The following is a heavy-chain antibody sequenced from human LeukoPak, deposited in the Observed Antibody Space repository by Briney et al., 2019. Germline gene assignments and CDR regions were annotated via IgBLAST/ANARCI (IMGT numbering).Heavy chain of an antibody. V-gene: IGHV3-30*02. J-gene: IGHJ4*02. CDR3: ARGYSSSSPGDY. CDR2: IRYDGSNK. D-gene: IGHD6-6*01. CDR1: GFTFSSYG. Sequence: GGSLRLSCAASGFTFSSYGMHWVRQAPGKGLEWVAFIRYDGSNKYYADSVKGRFTISRDNSKNTLYLQMNSLRAEDTAVYYCARGYSSSSPGDYWGQGTLVTVSS.